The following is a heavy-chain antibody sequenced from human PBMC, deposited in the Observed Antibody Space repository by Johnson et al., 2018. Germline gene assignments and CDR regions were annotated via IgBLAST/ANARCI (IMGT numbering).Heavy chain of an antibody. Sequence: QVQLVQSGGGVVQPGRSLRLSCAASGFTFSSYGMHWVRQAPGKGLEWVAVISYDGSNKYYADSVKGRSTISRDDSKNTAYLQMNSLKTEDTAVYYCTSDSPVRYFDWLDMDVWGKGTTVTVSS. CDR2: ISYDGSNK. CDR3: TSDSPVRYFDWLDMDV. V-gene: IGHV3-30*03. J-gene: IGHJ6*03. CDR1: GFTFSSYG. D-gene: IGHD3-9*01.